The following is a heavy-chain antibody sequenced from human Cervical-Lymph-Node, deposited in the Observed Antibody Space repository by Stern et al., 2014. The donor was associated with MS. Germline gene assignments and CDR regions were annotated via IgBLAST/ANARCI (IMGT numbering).Heavy chain of an antibody. V-gene: IGHV2-70*15. CDR1: GFSLSASGMS. CDR2: IDWDDDK. D-gene: IGHD2/OR15-2a*01. CDR3: ARMQRTSTSGLHFDS. J-gene: IGHJ4*02. Sequence: QVTLRESGPALVKPTQTLTLTCTFSGFSLSASGMSVSWIRQPPGKALEWLARIDWDDDKYYSTSLKTRVTISKDTSENQVVLAMTNMDPGDTATYYCARMQRTSTSGLHFDSWGQGTLVTVSS.